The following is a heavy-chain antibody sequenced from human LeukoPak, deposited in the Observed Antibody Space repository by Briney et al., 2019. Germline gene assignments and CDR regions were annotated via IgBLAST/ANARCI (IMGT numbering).Heavy chain of an antibody. Sequence: GGSLRFSCAAPGFIFNNYGLIWVRQAPGKGLEWVSAISNDGGGTQYADFVDGRFTISRDNSNNTLFLQMSSLRAEDTALYYCAKGGSGYFADLWGQGTLVTVSS. CDR3: AKGGSGYFADL. CDR1: GFIFNNYG. D-gene: IGHD3-22*01. J-gene: IGHJ5*02. V-gene: IGHV3-23*01. CDR2: ISNDGGGT.